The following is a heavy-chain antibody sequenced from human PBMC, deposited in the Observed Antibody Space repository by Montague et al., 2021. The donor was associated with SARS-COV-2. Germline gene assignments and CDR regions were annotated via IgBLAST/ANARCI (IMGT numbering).Heavy chain of an antibody. D-gene: IGHD3-9*01. V-gene: IGHV3-23*01. CDR3: AKDVLAHDILTGYHY. CDR1: GFTFSSYA. Sequence: SLRLSCAASGFTFSSYAMSWVRQAPGKGLEWVSAISGSGGSTYYADSVKGRFTISRDNAKNTLYLQMNSLRAEDTAVYYCAKDVLAHDILTGYHYWGQGTLVTVSS. CDR2: ISGSGGST. J-gene: IGHJ4*02.